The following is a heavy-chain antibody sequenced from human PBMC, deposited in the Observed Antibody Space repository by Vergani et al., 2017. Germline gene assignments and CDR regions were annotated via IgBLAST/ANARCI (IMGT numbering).Heavy chain of an antibody. D-gene: IGHD2-2*01. V-gene: IGHV3-11*05. J-gene: IGHJ2*01. CDR2: ISSSSSYT. CDR3: ARVVVPAAISRGYFDL. Sequence: QVQLVESGGGLVKPGGSLRLSCAAPGFTFSDYYMSWIRQAPGKGLEWVSYISSSSSYTNYADSVKGRFTISRDNAKNSLYLQMNSLRAEDTAVYYCARVVVPAAISRGYFDLWGRGTLVTVSS. CDR1: GFTFSDYY.